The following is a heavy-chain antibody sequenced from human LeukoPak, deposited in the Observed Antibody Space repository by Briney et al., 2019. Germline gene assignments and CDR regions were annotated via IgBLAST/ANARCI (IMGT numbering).Heavy chain of an antibody. J-gene: IGHJ4*02. CDR1: GFTFSSYG. D-gene: IGHD5-18*01. CDR3: ARSPPYSYGKYDY. Sequence: GGSLRLSCAASGFTFSSYGMHWVRQAPGKGLEWVAFIRYDGSNKYYADSVKGRFTISRDNSKNTLYLQMNSLRAEDTAVYYCARSPPYSYGKYDYWGQGTLVTVSS. V-gene: IGHV3-30*02. CDR2: IRYDGSNK.